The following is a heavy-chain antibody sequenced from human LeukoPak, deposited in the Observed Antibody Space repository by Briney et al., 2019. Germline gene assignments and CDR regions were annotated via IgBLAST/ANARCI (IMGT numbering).Heavy chain of an antibody. V-gene: IGHV1-69-2*01. CDR1: GYTFTDYY. CDR2: VDPEDGET. CDR3: ATDPGTAYCGGDCYVDY. Sequence: ASVKVSCKVSGYTFTDYYMHWVQQAPGKGLEWMGLVDPEDGETIYAEKFQGRVTMTADTSTDTAYMELSSLRSEDTAVYYCATDPGTAYCGGDCYVDYWGQGTLATVSS. D-gene: IGHD2-21*01. J-gene: IGHJ4*02.